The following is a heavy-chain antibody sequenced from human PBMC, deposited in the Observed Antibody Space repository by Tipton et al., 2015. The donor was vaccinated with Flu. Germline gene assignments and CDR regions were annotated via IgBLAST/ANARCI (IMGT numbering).Heavy chain of an antibody. CDR2: IYPGDSDT. J-gene: IGHJ4*02. CDR1: GYSFTSYW. Sequence: QLVQSGAEVKKPGESLKISCKGSGYSFTSYWIGWVRQMPGKGLEWMGIIYPGDSDTRYSPSFQGQVTISADKSISTAYLQWSSLKASDTAMYYCARHPTYYYDSSGFIFDYWGQGTLVTVSS. D-gene: IGHD3-22*01. V-gene: IGHV5-51*01. CDR3: ARHPTYYYDSSGFIFDY.